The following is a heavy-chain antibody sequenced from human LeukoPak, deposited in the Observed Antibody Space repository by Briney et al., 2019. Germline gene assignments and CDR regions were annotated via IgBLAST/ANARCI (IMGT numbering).Heavy chain of an antibody. CDR3: AKEHMAAAVYYFDY. Sequence: GGSLRLSCAVPGFTFSSYAMSWVRQAPGKGLEWVSAIDNGGGSTNYADSVKGRFTISRDNSKNTLYLQMNNLRAEDTAVYYCAKEHMAAAVYYFDYWGQGTLVTVSS. D-gene: IGHD6-13*01. J-gene: IGHJ4*02. CDR1: GFTFSSYA. V-gene: IGHV3-23*01. CDR2: IDNGGGST.